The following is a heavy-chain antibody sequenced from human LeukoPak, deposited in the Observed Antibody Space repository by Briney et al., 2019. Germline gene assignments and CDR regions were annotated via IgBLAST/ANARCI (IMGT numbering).Heavy chain of an antibody. J-gene: IGHJ6*02. V-gene: IGHV4-30-2*05. Sequence: PSETLSLTCAVSGGSISSGGYSWSWIRQPPGKGLEWIGYISYRGSTYYNPSLQSRVTISVDTSKNQFSLKLSSVAAADTAVYFCARDSSSFYAMDVWGQGTTVTVSS. CDR2: ISYRGST. CDR1: GGSISSGGYS. D-gene: IGHD6-6*01. CDR3: ARDSSSFYAMDV.